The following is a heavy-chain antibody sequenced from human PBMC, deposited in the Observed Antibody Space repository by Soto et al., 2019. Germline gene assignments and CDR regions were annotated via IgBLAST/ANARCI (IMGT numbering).Heavy chain of an antibody. D-gene: IGHD2-8*01. CDR2: IQSGGTT. J-gene: IGHJ6*04. Sequence: EVQLVESGGDLVQPGGSLRLSCAASGFSVSSKYMSWVRQAPGKGLEWVSLIQSGGTTYYAGSVKGRFTISRDYSENTLFLQMNSLRVEDTAVHYCTTDDLLFNGDRYHGVPMDAWGKGTTVTVSA. V-gene: IGHV3-66*01. CDR1: GFSVSSKY. CDR3: TTDDLLFNGDRYHGVPMDA.